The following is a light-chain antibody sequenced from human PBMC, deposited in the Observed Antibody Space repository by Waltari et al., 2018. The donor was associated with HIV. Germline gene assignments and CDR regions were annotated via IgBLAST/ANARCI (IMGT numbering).Light chain of an antibody. Sequence: QSVLTQPPSVSGAPGQRVTISCTGSSSNIGAGYDVHWYQQLPGTAPKLLIYGTSNRPSGVPDRFSGSKSGTSASRAITGLQAEDEADYYCQSYDSSLSVVVFGGGTKLTVL. V-gene: IGLV1-40*01. J-gene: IGLJ2*01. CDR3: QSYDSSLSVVV. CDR2: GTS. CDR1: SSNIGAGYD.